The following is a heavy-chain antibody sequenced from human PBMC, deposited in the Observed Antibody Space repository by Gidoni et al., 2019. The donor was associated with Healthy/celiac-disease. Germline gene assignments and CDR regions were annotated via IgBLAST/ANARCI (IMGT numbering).Heavy chain of an antibody. CDR3: AREGGPDRDILTGEPWNGMDV. Sequence: QVQLVQSGAEVKQPGSSVKVSCKASGGPFSSYAISWVRQAPGQGLEWMGGIIPIFGTANYAQKFQGRVTITADKSTSTAYMELSSLRSEDTAVYYCAREGGPDRDILTGEPWNGMDVWGQGTTVTVSS. CDR1: GGPFSSYA. CDR2: IIPIFGTA. V-gene: IGHV1-69*06. D-gene: IGHD3-9*01. J-gene: IGHJ6*02.